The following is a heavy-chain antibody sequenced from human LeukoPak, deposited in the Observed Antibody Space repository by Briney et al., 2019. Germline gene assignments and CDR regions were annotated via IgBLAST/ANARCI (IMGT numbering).Heavy chain of an antibody. Sequence: SETLSLTCAVYGGSFSGYYWSWIRQPPGKGLEWIGEINHSGSTNYNPSLKSRVTISVDTSKNQFSLKLSSVTAADTTVYYCASAISQSGYFDYGGQGTLVTVSS. CDR2: INHSGST. J-gene: IGHJ4*02. V-gene: IGHV4-34*01. D-gene: IGHD3-10*01. CDR1: GGSFSGYY. CDR3: ASAISQSGYFDY.